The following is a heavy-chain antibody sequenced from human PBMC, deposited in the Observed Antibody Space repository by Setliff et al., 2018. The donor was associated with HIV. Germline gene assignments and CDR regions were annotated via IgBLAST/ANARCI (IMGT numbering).Heavy chain of an antibody. CDR2: IIPIFDTA. J-gene: IGHJ4*02. CDR1: GGTFSSSA. Sequence: SVKVSCKASGGTFSSSAISWVRQAPGQGLEWMGGIIPIFDTANYSQKFQGRVTITADESTSTAYMELSSLRSEDTAIYYCARDPYGYATTTTCYVPGYWGQGTLVTVSS. CDR3: ARDPYGYATTTTCYVPGY. V-gene: IGHV1-69*13. D-gene: IGHD2-2*03.